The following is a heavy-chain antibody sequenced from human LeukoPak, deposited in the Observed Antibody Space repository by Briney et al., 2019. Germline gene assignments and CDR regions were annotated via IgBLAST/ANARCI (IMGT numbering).Heavy chain of an antibody. J-gene: IGHJ4*02. CDR2: ISSSSSSYI. D-gene: IGHD6-13*01. V-gene: IGHV3-21*01. Sequence: SGGSLRLSCAASGFTFSSYSMNWVRQAPGKGLEWVSSISSSSSSYIYYADSVKGRFTISRDNAKNSLYLQMNSLRAEDTAVYYCARLFVAAAYDYWGQGTLVTVSS. CDR3: ARLFVAAAYDY. CDR1: GFTFSSYS.